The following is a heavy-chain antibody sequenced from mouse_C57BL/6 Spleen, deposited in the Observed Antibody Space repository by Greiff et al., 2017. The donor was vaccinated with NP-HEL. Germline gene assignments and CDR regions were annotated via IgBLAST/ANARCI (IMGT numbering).Heavy chain of an antibody. J-gene: IGHJ4*01. CDR2: IDPSDSYT. Sequence: QVQLQQPGAELVMPGASVKLSCKASGYTFTSYWMHWVKQRPGQGLEWIGEIDPSDSYTNYNQKFKGKSTLPVDKSSSTAYMQLSSLTSEDSAVYYCAKGWDYYGSRGAMDYWGQGTSVTVSS. V-gene: IGHV1-69*01. CDR1: GYTFTSYW. D-gene: IGHD1-1*01. CDR3: AKGWDYYGSRGAMDY.